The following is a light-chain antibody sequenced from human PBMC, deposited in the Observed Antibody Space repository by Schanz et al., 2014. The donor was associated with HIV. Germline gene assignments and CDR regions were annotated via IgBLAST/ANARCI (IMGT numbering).Light chain of an antibody. J-gene: IGLJ3*02. CDR1: RSNIGAGYD. Sequence: QSVLTQPPSVSGAPGQRVTISCTGSRSNIGAGYDVHWYQHLPGTAPKLLIYGNNNRPSGVPDRFSGSKSGNTASLTISGLQAEDEADYYCCSSAGSSTFEVFGGGTKVTVL. V-gene: IGLV1-40*01. CDR2: GNN. CDR3: CSSAGSSTFEV.